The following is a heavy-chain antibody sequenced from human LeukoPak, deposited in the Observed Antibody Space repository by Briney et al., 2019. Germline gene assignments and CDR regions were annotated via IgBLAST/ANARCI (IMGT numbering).Heavy chain of an antibody. D-gene: IGHD1-1*01. V-gene: IGHV1-2*02. Sequence: ASVKVSCKTSGSTFNGYYMHWVRLAPGQGLEWMEWNSPNGAAANYAQKFQGRITMTRDTSITTAYMELSSLTSDDTALYYCATSTRYTISWGAFDIWGQGTMVTVSS. CDR1: GSTFNGYY. CDR2: NSPNGAAA. CDR3: ATSTRYTISWGAFDI. J-gene: IGHJ3*02.